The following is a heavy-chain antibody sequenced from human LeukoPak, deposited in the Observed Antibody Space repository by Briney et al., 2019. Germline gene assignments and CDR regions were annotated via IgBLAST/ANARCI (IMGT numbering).Heavy chain of an antibody. J-gene: IGHJ3*02. CDR2: INPSGGST. V-gene: IGHV1-46*03. D-gene: IGHD4-23*01. Sequence: ASVKVSCKASGYTFTSYYMHWVRQAPGQGLEWMGIINPSGGSTSYARKFQGRVTMTRDTSTSTVYMELSSLRSEDTAVYYCARVGTVVTFAFDIWGQATMVTVSS. CDR1: GYTFTSYY. CDR3: ARVGTVVTFAFDI.